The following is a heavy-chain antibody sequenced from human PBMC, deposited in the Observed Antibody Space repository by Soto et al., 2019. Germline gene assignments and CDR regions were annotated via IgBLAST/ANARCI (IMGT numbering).Heavy chain of an antibody. CDR2: ISWNNHVI. CDR1: GFTFDEFS. CDR3: AKDEHCSGGGCYGGFDS. D-gene: IGHD2-15*01. Sequence: VELVESGGGLIQPGRSLRLSCAASGFTFDEFSMHWVRQVPGKGPEWVSGISWNNHVIGYAGSVKGRFTISRDNAKNSLFLQMNGLRSEDTALYYCAKDEHCSGGGCYGGFDSGGQGVLVTVSP. V-gene: IGHV3-9*01. J-gene: IGHJ4*02.